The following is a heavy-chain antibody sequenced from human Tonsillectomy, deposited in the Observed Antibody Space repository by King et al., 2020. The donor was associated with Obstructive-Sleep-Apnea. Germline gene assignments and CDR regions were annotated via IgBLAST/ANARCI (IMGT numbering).Heavy chain of an antibody. CDR2: IYPGDSDT. CDR1: GYSFTSYW. Sequence: QLVQSGAEVKKPGESLKISCKGSGYSFTSYWIGWVRQMPGKGLEWMGIIYPGDSDTIYSPSFQGQVTISADKSISTAYLQWSSLKASDTAMYYCARLYCSSTSCQAYYYYGMDVWGQGTTVTVSS. D-gene: IGHD2-2*01. CDR3: ARLYCSSTSCQAYYYYGMDV. J-gene: IGHJ6*02. V-gene: IGHV5-51*01.